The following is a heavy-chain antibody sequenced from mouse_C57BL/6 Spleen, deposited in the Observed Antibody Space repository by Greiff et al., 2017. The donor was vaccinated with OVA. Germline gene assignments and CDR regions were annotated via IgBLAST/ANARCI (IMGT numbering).Heavy chain of an antibody. D-gene: IGHD1-1*01. CDR3: ARPFYYYGSSRGFFDV. Sequence: QVQLQQPGTELVKPGASVKLSCKASGYTFTSYWMHWVKQRPGQGLEWIGNINPSNGGTNYNEKFKSKATLTVDTSSSTAYMQLSSLTSEDSAVYYCARPFYYYGSSRGFFDVWGTGTTVTVSS. CDR2: INPSNGGT. J-gene: IGHJ1*03. V-gene: IGHV1-53*01. CDR1: GYTFTSYW.